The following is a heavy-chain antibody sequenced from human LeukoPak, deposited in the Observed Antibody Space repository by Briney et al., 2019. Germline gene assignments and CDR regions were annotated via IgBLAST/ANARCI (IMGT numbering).Heavy chain of an antibody. CDR3: ARETMG. J-gene: IGHJ4*02. CDR2: INPNSGGT. V-gene: IGHV1-2*06. CDR1: GGTFSSYA. D-gene: IGHD4/OR15-4a*01. Sequence: ASVKVSCKASGGTFSSYAIGWVRQAPGQGLEWMGRINPNSGGTNYAQNFQGRVTMTRDTSISTASMELSRLRSDDTAIYYCARETMGWGQGTLVTVSA.